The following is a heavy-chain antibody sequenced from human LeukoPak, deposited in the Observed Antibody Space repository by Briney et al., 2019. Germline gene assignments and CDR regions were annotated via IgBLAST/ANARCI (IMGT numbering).Heavy chain of an antibody. CDR1: GGSISSYY. Sequence: SETLSLTCTVSGGSISSYYWSWIRQPPGKGLEWIGYIYYSGSTNYNPSLKSRVTISVDTSKNQFSLKLSSLTAADTAVYYCARYPSGYAELAAFDIWGQGTMVTVSS. CDR3: ARYPSGYAELAAFDI. V-gene: IGHV4-59*01. D-gene: IGHD5-12*01. J-gene: IGHJ3*02. CDR2: IYYSGST.